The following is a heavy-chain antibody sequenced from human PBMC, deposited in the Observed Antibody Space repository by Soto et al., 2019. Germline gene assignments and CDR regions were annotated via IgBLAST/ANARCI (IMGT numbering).Heavy chain of an antibody. V-gene: IGHV1-3*01. CDR2: INAGNGNT. Sequence: ASVKVSCKASGYTFTSYAMHWVRQAPGQRLEWMGWINAGNGNTKYSQKFQGRVTITSDTSASTAYMELSRLRSEARAVYYCARELPGTRLGYWGEGTRVTVCS. CDR1: GYTFTSYA. J-gene: IGHJ4*02. CDR3: ARELPGTRLGY. D-gene: IGHD1-7*01.